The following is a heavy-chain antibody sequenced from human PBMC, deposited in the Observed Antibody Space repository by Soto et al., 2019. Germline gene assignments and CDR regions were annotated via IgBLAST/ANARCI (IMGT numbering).Heavy chain of an antibody. Sequence: PSETLSLTCTVSGGSISSGGYYWSWIRQHPGKGLEWIGYIYYSGSTYYNPSLKSRVTISVDTSKNQFSLKLSSVTAADTAVYYCARGVSGEYYYGSGSYQRGYNWFDPWGQGTLVTVSS. CDR3: ARGVSGEYYYGSGSYQRGYNWFDP. D-gene: IGHD3-10*01. V-gene: IGHV4-31*03. J-gene: IGHJ5*02. CDR2: IYYSGST. CDR1: GGSISSGGYY.